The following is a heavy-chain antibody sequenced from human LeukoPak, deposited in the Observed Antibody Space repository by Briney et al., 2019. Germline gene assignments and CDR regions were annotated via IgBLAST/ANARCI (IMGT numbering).Heavy chain of an antibody. CDR2: IQQGGRER. V-gene: IGHV3-7*01. CDR1: VFSFSDYW. D-gene: IGHD1-26*01. CDR3: AREGDRSFILPPTY. J-gene: IGHJ4*02. Sequence: PGGSLRLSCPASVFSFSDYWMSWVRQATGKGLEWVANIQQGGRERYYVGSVKGRFTISRDNTKNSVYLQMNSLRAEDTAVYYCAREGDRSFILPPTYWGQGTLVTVSS.